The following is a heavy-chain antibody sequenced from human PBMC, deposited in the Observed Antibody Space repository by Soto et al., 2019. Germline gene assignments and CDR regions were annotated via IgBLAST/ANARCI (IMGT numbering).Heavy chain of an antibody. CDR1: GYTFTSYG. D-gene: IGHD3-22*01. CDR2: ISAYNGNT. V-gene: IGHV1-18*01. Sequence: ASVKVSCKASGYTFTSYGISWVRQAPGQGLEWMGWISAYNGNTNYAQKLQGRVTMTTDTSTSTAYMELRSLRSDDTAVYYCARVMGATYYYDSSGLYYFDYWGQGTLVTAPQ. CDR3: ARVMGATYYYDSSGLYYFDY. J-gene: IGHJ4*02.